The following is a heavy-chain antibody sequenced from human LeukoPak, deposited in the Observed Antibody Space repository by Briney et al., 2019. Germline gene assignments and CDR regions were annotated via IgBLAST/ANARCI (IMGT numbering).Heavy chain of an antibody. CDR3: ATNGWYCLDH. CDR1: GGSISSDNW. Sequence: ASETLSLTCAVSGGSISSDNWWSWVRQPPGKGLEWIGEIYHSGSTNYNPSLQSRVTISVDKSNNHFSLRLTPVTAADTAVYYCATNGWYCLDHWGQGALVTVSS. J-gene: IGHJ1*01. CDR2: IYHSGST. V-gene: IGHV4-4*02. D-gene: IGHD6-19*01.